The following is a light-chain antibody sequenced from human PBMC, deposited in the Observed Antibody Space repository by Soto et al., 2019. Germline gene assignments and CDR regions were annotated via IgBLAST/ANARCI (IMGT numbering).Light chain of an antibody. Sequence: QSVLTQPPSVSAAPGQKVTISCSGSSSNIGINYVSWYQQFPGTAPKLLIYDNNKRPSGIPDRLSGSESGTSATLGITGLQTGDEADYYCGTWDNSLSTVVFGGGTQLTVL. V-gene: IGLV1-51*01. CDR3: GTWDNSLSTVV. CDR1: SSNIGINY. J-gene: IGLJ3*02. CDR2: DNN.